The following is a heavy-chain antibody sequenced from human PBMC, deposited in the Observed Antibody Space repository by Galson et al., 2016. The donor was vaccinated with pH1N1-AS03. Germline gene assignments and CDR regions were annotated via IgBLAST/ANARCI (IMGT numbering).Heavy chain of an antibody. V-gene: IGHV3-66*02. D-gene: IGHD3-3*01. J-gene: IGHJ4*02. Sequence: SLRLSRAVSGFSVSSKYMNWVRQAPGKGLEWISVIFTGGTTYYADSVRGRFTISRDDSRNTLYLQMNSLRNEDTAVYYCARGITIFGLARPALDSWGQGTRVTVSS. CDR2: IFTGGTT. CDR3: ARGITIFGLARPALDS. CDR1: GFSVSSKY.